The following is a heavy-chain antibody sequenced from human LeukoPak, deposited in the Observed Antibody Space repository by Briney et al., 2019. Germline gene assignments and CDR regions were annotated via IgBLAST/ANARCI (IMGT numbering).Heavy chain of an antibody. Sequence: SETLSLTCAVYGGSISSYYWSWIRQPPGKGLEWIAYVYYSGVTSYNPSLKSRVAISIDTSKNQFSLNLSSVTAADTAVYYCARLSLHCSGGSCYRGAFDSWGQGTLVTVSS. CDR3: ARLSLHCSGGSCYRGAFDS. D-gene: IGHD2-15*01. CDR2: VYYSGVT. CDR1: GGSISSYY. J-gene: IGHJ4*02. V-gene: IGHV4-59*08.